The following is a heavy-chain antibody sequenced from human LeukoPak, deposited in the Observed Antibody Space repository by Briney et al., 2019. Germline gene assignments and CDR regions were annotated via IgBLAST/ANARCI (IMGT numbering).Heavy chain of an antibody. J-gene: IGHJ4*02. CDR1: GFTFSSYG. Sequence: QTGGSLRLSCAASGFTFSSYGMHWVRQAPGKGLEWVAVISYDGSNKYYADSVKGRFTISRDNSKNTLYLQMNSLRAEDTAVYYCAKGGCSGGNCYFDYWGQGTLVTVP. CDR2: ISYDGSNK. CDR3: AKGGCSGGNCYFDY. D-gene: IGHD2-15*01. V-gene: IGHV3-30*18.